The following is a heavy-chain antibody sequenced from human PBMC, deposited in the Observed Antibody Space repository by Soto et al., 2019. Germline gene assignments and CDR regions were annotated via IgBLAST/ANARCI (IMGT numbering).Heavy chain of an antibody. J-gene: IGHJ6*02. D-gene: IGHD6-13*01. CDR3: TRGGIAGYYYALDV. CDR2: IYSSGTT. Sequence: SETLSLTCTVSAGSISTHYWSWIRQPAGKGLEWIGRIYSSGTTNYNPSLKSRVTMSVDPSKNQFSLRLSSVTAADTAVYYCTRGGIAGYYYALDVWGQGTTVTVSS. V-gene: IGHV4-4*07. CDR1: AGSISTHY.